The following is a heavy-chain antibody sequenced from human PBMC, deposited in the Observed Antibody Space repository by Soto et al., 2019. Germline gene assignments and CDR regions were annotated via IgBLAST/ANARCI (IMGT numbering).Heavy chain of an antibody. CDR3: AKDLTRQLAYWLDP. J-gene: IGHJ5*02. V-gene: IGHV1-2*02. CDR1: GFSFTGYY. CDR2: INAHSGGT. D-gene: IGHD6-6*01. Sequence: GASVKVSCKASGFSFTGYYIHWLRQAPGQGLEGMGWINAHSGGTEYAQKFQGRVTLTRDTSIATAYLTLTSLTSDDTALYYCAKDLTRQLAYWLDPWGKGTQVTVSS.